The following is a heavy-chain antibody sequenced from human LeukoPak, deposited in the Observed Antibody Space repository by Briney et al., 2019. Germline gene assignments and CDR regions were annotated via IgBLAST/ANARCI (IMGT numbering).Heavy chain of an antibody. CDR2: IIPIFGTA. CDR1: GGTFSSYA. Sequence: SVKVSCKASGGTFSSYAISWVRQAPGQGLEWMGGIIPIFGTANYAQKFQGRVTITADESTSTAYMELSSLRSEDTAVYYCATDKPHGSGSYFGRDFDYWGQGTLVTVSS. J-gene: IGHJ4*02. D-gene: IGHD3-10*01. V-gene: IGHV1-69*13. CDR3: ATDKPHGSGSYFGRDFDY.